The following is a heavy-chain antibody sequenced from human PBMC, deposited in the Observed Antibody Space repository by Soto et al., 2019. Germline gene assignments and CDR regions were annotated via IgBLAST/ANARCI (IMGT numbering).Heavy chain of an antibody. Sequence: GGSLRLSCAASGFTVSSKYMSWVRQAPGKGLEWVSLIQSGGPTYYADSVKGRFTISRDTSENTVHLQMDSLRAEDTAVYYCARDDVLCDGGRCYGVPLDGWGKGTTVTVSS. V-gene: IGHV3-66*01. CDR2: IQSGGPT. J-gene: IGHJ6*04. D-gene: IGHD2-15*01. CDR3: ARDDVLCDGGRCYGVPLDG. CDR1: GFTVSSKY.